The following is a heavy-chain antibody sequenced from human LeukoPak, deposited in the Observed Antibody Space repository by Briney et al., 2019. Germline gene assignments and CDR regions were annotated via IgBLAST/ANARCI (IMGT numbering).Heavy chain of an antibody. CDR3: ARRSEVTASDY. CDR2: INHSGST. Sequence: SETLSLTCAVYGGSFSGYYWSCIRQPPGKGLEWIGEINHSGSTNYNPSLKSRVTISVDTSKNQFSLKLSSVTAADTAVYYCARRSEVTASDYWGQGTLVTVSS. CDR1: GGSFSGYY. D-gene: IGHD2-21*02. V-gene: IGHV4-34*01. J-gene: IGHJ4*02.